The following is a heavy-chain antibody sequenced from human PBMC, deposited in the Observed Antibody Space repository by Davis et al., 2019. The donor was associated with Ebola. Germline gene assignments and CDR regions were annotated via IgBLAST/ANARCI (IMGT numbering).Heavy chain of an antibody. Sequence: GESPKISCAASGFTFSSYAMHWVRQAPGKGLEWVAVISYDGSNKYYADSVKGRFTISRDNSKNTLYLQMNSLRAEDTAVYYCAGEVAIVVVPIGVDPWGQGTPVNGSS. CDR1: GFTFSSYA. J-gene: IGHJ5*02. V-gene: IGHV3-30-3*01. D-gene: IGHD2-15*01. CDR3: AGEVAIVVVPIGVDP. CDR2: ISYDGSNK.